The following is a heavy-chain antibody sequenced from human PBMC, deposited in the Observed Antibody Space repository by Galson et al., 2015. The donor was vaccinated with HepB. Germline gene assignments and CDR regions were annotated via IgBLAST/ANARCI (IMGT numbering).Heavy chain of an antibody. Sequence: QSGAEVKKPGESLKISCKGSGYSFTSYWIGWVRQMPGKGLEWMGIIYPGDSDTRYSPSFQGQVTISADKSISTAYLQWSSLKASDTAMYYCARLRSGWYSEEGRDYYCGMDVWGQGTTVTVSS. CDR2: IYPGDSDT. CDR1: GYSFTSYW. J-gene: IGHJ6*02. D-gene: IGHD6-19*01. CDR3: ARLRSGWYSEEGRDYYCGMDV. V-gene: IGHV5-51*01.